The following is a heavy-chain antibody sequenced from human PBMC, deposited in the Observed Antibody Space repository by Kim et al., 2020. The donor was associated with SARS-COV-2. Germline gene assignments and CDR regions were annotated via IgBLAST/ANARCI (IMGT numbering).Heavy chain of an antibody. CDR3: ARSNFMDV. Sequence: GGSLRLSCSVSGFTFSNYPMNWVRQAPGKGLEWVSTIDRSGDSTYYPDSVRGRFTISRDNSKATLFLQMNSLRVEDTAIFYCARSNFMDVWGQGTTVTVS. J-gene: IGHJ6*02. V-gene: IGHV3-23*01. CDR1: GFTFSNYP. CDR2: IDRSGDST.